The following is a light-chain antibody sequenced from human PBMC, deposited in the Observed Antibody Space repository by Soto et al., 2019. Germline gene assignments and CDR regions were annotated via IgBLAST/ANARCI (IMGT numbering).Light chain of an antibody. Sequence: QAVVTQPPSASGSPGQSVTISCTGTSSDVGGYNYVSWYQQHPGKAPKLIIYEVSKRPSGVPDRFSGSKSGNTASLTVSGLQAEDEADYYCSSYGGSKVFGGGTKLTVL. CDR1: SSDVGGYNY. V-gene: IGLV2-8*01. CDR3: SSYGGSKV. J-gene: IGLJ2*01. CDR2: EVS.